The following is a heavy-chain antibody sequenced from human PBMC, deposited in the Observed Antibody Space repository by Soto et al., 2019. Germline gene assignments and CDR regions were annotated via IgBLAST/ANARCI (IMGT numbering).Heavy chain of an antibody. Sequence: GESLKISCKGSGSSFTSYWISWVRQMPGKGLEWMGRIDPSDSYTNYSPSFQGHVTISADKSISTAYLQWSSLKASDTAMYYCARHHPRIFRNYDSSGYYFDYWGQGTLVTVSS. D-gene: IGHD3-22*01. V-gene: IGHV5-10-1*01. CDR3: ARHHPRIFRNYDSSGYYFDY. CDR1: GSSFTSYW. CDR2: IDPSDSYT. J-gene: IGHJ4*02.